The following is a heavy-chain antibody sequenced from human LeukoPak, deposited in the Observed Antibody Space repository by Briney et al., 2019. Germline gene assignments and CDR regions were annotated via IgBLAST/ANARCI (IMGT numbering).Heavy chain of an antibody. D-gene: IGHD6-13*01. CDR1: GFTFSSYS. Sequence: KAGGSLRLSCAASGFTFSSYSMNWVRQAPGKGLEWVSSISSSSSYIYYADSVKGRFTVSRDNAKNSLYLQMNSLRAEDTAVYYCARAVGYSSSWSFDYWGQGTLVTVSS. CDR3: ARAVGYSSSWSFDY. CDR2: ISSSSSYI. J-gene: IGHJ4*02. V-gene: IGHV3-21*01.